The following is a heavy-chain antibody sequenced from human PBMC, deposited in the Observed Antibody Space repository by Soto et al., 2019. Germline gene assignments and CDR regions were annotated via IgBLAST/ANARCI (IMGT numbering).Heavy chain of an antibody. D-gene: IGHD6-6*01. CDR2: INWNSGSI. V-gene: IGHV3-9*01. CDR1: GFTFDDYA. J-gene: IGHJ4*02. Sequence: EVQLVESGGGLVQPGRSLRLSCAASGFTFDDYAMHWVRQAPGKGLEWVSSINWNSGSIGYADSVKGRFTISRDNAKNALCLQMSSLRADDTALYYCAKDDFSSSSGMDYWGQGTLVPVSS. CDR3: AKDDFSSSSGMDY.